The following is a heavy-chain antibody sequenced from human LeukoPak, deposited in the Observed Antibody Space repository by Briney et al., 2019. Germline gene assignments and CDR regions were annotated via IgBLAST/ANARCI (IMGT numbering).Heavy chain of an antibody. J-gene: IGHJ4*02. D-gene: IGHD6-6*01. V-gene: IGHV4-59*08. CDR1: GGSISSYY. CDR2: IYYSGST. Sequence: SETLSLTCTVSGGSISSYYWSWIRQPPGKGLEWIGYIYYSGSTNYNPSLKSRVTISVDTSKKQFSLKLRSVTAADTAVYYCARHSGPYSSSSSFDYWGQGTLVTVSS. CDR3: ARHSGPYSSSSSFDY.